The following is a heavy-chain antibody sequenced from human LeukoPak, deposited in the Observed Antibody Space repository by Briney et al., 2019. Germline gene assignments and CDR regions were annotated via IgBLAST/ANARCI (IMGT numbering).Heavy chain of an antibody. J-gene: IGHJ4*02. CDR1: GFTFSSYW. V-gene: IGHV3-74*01. CDR3: AKNQGQWLVPVDY. CDR2: INSDGSST. D-gene: IGHD6-19*01. Sequence: PAGSLRLSCAASGFTFSSYWMHWVRQAPGKGLVLVSRINSDGSSTGYADSVKGRFTISRDNAKNSLYLQTNSLRAEDTAVYYCAKNQGQWLVPVDYWGQGTLVTVSS.